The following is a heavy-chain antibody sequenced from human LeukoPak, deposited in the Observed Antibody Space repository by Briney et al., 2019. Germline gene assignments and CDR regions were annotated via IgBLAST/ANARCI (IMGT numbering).Heavy chain of an antibody. D-gene: IGHD3-22*01. V-gene: IGHV3-30*18. J-gene: IGHJ4*02. CDR3: AKAYYYDSSGYTSFPYD. CDR1: GFTFSSYG. CDR2: ISYDGSNK. Sequence: GRSLRLSCAASGFTFSSYGMHWVRQAPGKGLEWVAVISYDGSNKYYADSVKGRFTISRDNSKNTLYLQMNSLRAEDTAVYYCAKAYYYDSSGYTSFPYDWGQGTLVTVSS.